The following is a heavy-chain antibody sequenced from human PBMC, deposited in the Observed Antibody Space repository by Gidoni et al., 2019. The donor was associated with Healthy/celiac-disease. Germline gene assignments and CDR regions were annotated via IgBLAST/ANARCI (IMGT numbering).Heavy chain of an antibody. Sequence: QVQLQESGPGLVKPSATLSLTCTVSGGPISSYYRSWIRQPPGKGLEWIGYFYYSGSTHYNPSLKSRVTISVDTSKNQFSMKLSSVTAADTAVYYCARGVVAATRGGLGYWGQGTLVTVSS. CDR1: GGPISSYY. CDR3: ARGVVAATRGGLGY. V-gene: IGHV4-59*01. CDR2: FYYSGST. J-gene: IGHJ4*02. D-gene: IGHD2-15*01.